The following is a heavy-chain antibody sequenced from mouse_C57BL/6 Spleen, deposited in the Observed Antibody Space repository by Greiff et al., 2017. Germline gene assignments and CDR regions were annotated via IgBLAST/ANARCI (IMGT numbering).Heavy chain of an antibody. J-gene: IGHJ4*01. CDR3: ASPTVVNPHSAMDY. Sequence: VQLQQSGPGLVQPSQSLSITCTVSGFSLTSYGVHWVRQSPGKGLEWLGVIGSGGSTDYNADFISRLSISKDNSMSQVFFKMNRLQADDTAIYYAASPTVVNPHSAMDYWGQGTSVTVSS. CDR2: IGSGGST. V-gene: IGHV2-2*01. D-gene: IGHD1-1*01. CDR1: GFSLTSYG.